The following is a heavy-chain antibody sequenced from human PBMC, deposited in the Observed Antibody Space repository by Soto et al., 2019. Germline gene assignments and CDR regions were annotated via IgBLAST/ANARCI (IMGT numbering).Heavy chain of an antibody. CDR3: AKDQFTNRDPVVSGMDV. CDR2: ISAGGDAT. D-gene: IGHD2-2*01. CDR1: GFTFSNYA. Sequence: PGGSLRLSCATSGFTFSNYAMSWARLAPGKGLEWVSTISAGGDATFYADSVKGRFTISRDNSKNTLYLQMNSLRADDTAVYYCAKDQFTNRDPVVSGMDVWGQGTTVTAP. J-gene: IGHJ6*02. V-gene: IGHV3-23*01.